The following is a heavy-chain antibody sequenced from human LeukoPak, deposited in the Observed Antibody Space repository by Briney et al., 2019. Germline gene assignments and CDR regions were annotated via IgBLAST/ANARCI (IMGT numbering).Heavy chain of an antibody. J-gene: IGHJ3*02. CDR3: AREHGDTAMVEAFDI. CDR2: ISSSGSTI. D-gene: IGHD5-18*01. CDR1: GFTVSSNY. Sequence: PGGSLRLSCAASGFTVSSNYMSWIRQAPGKGLEWVSYISSSGSTIYYADSVKGRFTISRDNAKNSLYLQMNSLRAEDTAVYYCAREHGDTAMVEAFDIWGQGTMVTVSS. V-gene: IGHV3-11*01.